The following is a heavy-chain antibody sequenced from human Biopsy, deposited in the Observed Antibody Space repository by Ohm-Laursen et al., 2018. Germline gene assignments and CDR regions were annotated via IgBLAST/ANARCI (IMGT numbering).Heavy chain of an antibody. Sequence: SDTLSLTCTVSGGSISDSTSHWGWIRQSPGKGLEWFGNIYYSGNTDYSPSLKSRVTISVDTSNNQFSQKLRYVTAADTAVYYCARQVDFWSGYVDYWGQGTLVAVS. CDR1: GGSISDSTSH. D-gene: IGHD3-3*01. J-gene: IGHJ4*02. V-gene: IGHV4-39*01. CDR3: ARQVDFWSGYVDY. CDR2: IYYSGNT.